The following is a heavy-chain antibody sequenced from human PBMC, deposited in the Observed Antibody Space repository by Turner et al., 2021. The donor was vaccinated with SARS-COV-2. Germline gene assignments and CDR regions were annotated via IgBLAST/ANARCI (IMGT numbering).Heavy chain of an antibody. CDR1: GGSISSYY. V-gene: IGHV4-4*07. CDR2: MYTSGSA. J-gene: IGHJ4*02. Sequence: VQLQESGPGPVKPSETLSLTCSVPGGSISSYYWSWIRQPAGKGLEWIGRMYTSGSAKYKPSLQSRVTMSVDTSKNQVSMKLSSVTAADAAIYYSARRYSGFDHGYFDYWGQGTLVTVSS. CDR3: ARRYSGFDHGYFDY. D-gene: IGHD5-12*01.